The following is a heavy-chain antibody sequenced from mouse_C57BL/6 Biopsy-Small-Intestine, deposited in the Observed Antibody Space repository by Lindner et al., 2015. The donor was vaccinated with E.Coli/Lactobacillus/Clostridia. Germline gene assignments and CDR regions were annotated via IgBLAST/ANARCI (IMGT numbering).Heavy chain of an antibody. CDR3: VRGYYGSRDVMDY. D-gene: IGHD1-1*01. V-gene: IGHV10-3*01. Sequence: VQLQESGGGLVQPKGSLKLSCVASGFTFNAYAMHWVRQAPGKGLEWVVRIRSKSSNYATNYADSVKDRFTISRDDSQSMLYLQMNNLKTEDTAMYYCVRGYYGSRDVMDYWGQGTSVTVSS. J-gene: IGHJ4*01. CDR1: GFTFNAYA. CDR2: IRSKSSNYAT.